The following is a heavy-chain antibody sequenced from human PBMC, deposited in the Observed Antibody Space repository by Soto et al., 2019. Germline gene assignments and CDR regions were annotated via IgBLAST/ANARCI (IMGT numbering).Heavy chain of an antibody. J-gene: IGHJ4*02. D-gene: IGHD3-16*02. CDR3: ARSSVWGSYPSSD. V-gene: IGHV4-4*02. Sequence: QVQLQESGPGLVKPSGTLSLTCAVSGGSISSSNWWSWVRQPPGKGLEWIGELYHSGSTNYNPSLKSRVTLSVDKAKNQFSLKLSSVTAADTAVYYCARSSVWGSYPSSDWGQGTLVTVSS. CDR2: LYHSGST. CDR1: GGSISSSNW.